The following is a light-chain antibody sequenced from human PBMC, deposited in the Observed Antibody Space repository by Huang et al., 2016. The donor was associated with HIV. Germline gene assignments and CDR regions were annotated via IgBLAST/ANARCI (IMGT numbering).Light chain of an antibody. Sequence: IVLTQSPATLCWYPGERVTLSCRSSQSVGNYIAWYQQHPGPSPRLLIYDTSHRATVTARRVSGSGAGTDFALIISSVEAEDFAVYYCQQRSSGVTFGGGTKVQVK. J-gene: IGKJ4*01. CDR1: QSVGNY. CDR2: DTS. V-gene: IGKV3-11*01. CDR3: QQRSSGVT.